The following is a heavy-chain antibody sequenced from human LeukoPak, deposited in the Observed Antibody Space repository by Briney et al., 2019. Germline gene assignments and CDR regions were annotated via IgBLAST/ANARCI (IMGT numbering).Heavy chain of an antibody. CDR1: GYTFTSYY. Sequence: ASVKVSCKASGYTFTSYYIHWVRQAPGQGPEWMGIIYPSGGSTTYAQKFQGRVTMTRDTSTSTVYMELSSLRSEDTAVYYCARDVRQWLAEDQYYFDYWGQGTLVTVSS. V-gene: IGHV1-46*01. CDR2: IYPSGGST. J-gene: IGHJ4*02. D-gene: IGHD6-19*01. CDR3: ARDVRQWLAEDQYYFDY.